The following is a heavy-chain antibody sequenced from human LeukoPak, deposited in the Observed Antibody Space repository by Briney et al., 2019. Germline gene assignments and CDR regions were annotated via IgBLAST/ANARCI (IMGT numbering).Heavy chain of an antibody. D-gene: IGHD6-13*01. CDR3: AKGQQQLVFCWFDP. V-gene: IGHV3-23*01. CDR1: GFTFSTYG. J-gene: IGHJ5*02. CDR2: ISGSGAST. Sequence: PGGSLRLSCAASGFTFSTYGMSWVRQAPGKGLGWVSAISGSGASTYYADSVKGRFTISRENSKNTLYLQMNSLRAEDTAIYYCAKGQQQLVFCWFDPWGQGTLVTVSS.